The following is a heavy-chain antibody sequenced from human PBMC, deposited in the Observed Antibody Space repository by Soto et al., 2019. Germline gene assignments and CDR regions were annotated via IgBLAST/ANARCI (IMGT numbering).Heavy chain of an antibody. J-gene: IGHJ4*02. V-gene: IGHV1-8*01. D-gene: IGHD6-19*01. Sequence: GASVKVSCTDSGYSFTSYDINWVRQATGQGLEWMGWMNPNSGNTGYAQKFQGRVTMTRNTSISTAYMELSSLRSEDTAVYYCARDLPNSSGLFDYWGQGTLVTVSS. CDR2: MNPNSGNT. CDR3: ARDLPNSSGLFDY. CDR1: GYSFTSYD.